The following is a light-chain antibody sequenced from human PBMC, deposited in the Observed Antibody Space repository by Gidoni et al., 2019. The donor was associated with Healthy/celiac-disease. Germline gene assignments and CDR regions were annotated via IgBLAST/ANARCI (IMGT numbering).Light chain of an antibody. CDR1: QSVSSN. CDR3: QQYNNWPPWT. V-gene: IGKV3-15*01. CDR2: GAS. J-gene: IGKJ1*01. Sequence: EIVMTQSPATLSVSPGERATLSVRASQSVSSNLAWYQHKPGQAPRLLIYGASTRATGIPARFSGSGSGTEFTLTISSLQSEDFAVYYCQQYNNWPPWTFGQGTKVEIK.